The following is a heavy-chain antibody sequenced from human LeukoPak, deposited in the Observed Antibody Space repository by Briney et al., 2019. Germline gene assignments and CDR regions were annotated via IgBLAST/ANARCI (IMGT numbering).Heavy chain of an antibody. J-gene: IGHJ4*02. CDR2: ISSSGTYI. CDR3: AREQSYSEEIVVVNPPFDY. D-gene: IGHD2-21*01. V-gene: IGHV3-21*01. Sequence: PGGSLRLSCAASGFTFSSYGMNWVRQAPGKGLEWVSSISSSGTYIYFADSVKGRFTISRDNAKNSLYLQMNSLRAEDTALYYCAREQSYSEEIVVVNPPFDYWGQGTLVTVSS. CDR1: GFTFSSYG.